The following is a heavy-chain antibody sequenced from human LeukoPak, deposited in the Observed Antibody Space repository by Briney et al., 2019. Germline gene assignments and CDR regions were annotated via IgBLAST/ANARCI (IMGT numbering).Heavy chain of an antibody. CDR1: GFTFSSYR. J-gene: IGHJ4*02. V-gene: IGHV3-7*01. CDR3: ARGHSSGWRISTRPLDY. D-gene: IGHD6-19*01. CDR2: IKKDGSEK. Sequence: PGGSLRLSCAASGFTFSSYRMSWVRQAPGMGLGWVANIKKDGSEKYYEDSVKGRFTISRYNAKNSLYLQMNSLRAEDTAVYYCARGHSSGWRISTRPLDYWGQGTLVTVSS.